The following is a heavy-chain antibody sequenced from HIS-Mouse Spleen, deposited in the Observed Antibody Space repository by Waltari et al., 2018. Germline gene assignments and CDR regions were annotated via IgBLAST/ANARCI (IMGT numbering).Heavy chain of an antibody. Sequence: QLQLQESGPGLVKPSETLSLPCTFSGGSISSSSYYWGWNRQPPGKGLEWIGSIYYSGSTYYNPSLKSRVTISVDTSKNQFSLKLSSVTAADTAVYYCARVPGDYSGAFDIWGQGTMVTVSS. J-gene: IGHJ3*02. D-gene: IGHD4-17*01. CDR2: IYYSGST. V-gene: IGHV4-39*07. CDR3: ARVPGDYSGAFDI. CDR1: GGSISSSSYY.